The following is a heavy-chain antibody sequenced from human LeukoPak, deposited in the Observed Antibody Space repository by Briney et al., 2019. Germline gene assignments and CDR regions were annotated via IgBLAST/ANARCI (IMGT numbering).Heavy chain of an antibody. V-gene: IGHV4-4*09. CDR1: GGSISSYY. CDR3: ASGMHDSSGYYYVRFDY. D-gene: IGHD3-22*01. Sequence: SETLSLTCTVSGGSISSYYWSWIRQPPGKGLEWIGYIYTSGSTNYNPSLKSRVTISVDTSKNQFSLKLSSVTAADTAVYYCASGMHDSSGYYYVRFDYWGQGTLVTVSS. J-gene: IGHJ4*02. CDR2: IYTSGST.